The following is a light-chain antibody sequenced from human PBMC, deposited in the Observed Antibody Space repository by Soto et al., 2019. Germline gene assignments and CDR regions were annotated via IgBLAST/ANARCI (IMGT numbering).Light chain of an antibody. V-gene: IGLV1-44*01. CDR1: TSNIGSNT. CDR2: SNN. J-gene: IGLJ2*01. Sequence: QAVVTQTPSASGTPGQRITMFCSGSTSNIGSNTVSWYQQLPGTAPKLLIYSNNQRPSGVPDRFSGSKSATSASLVVSGLQSEDEADYFCSSWDDSLDGLVFGGGTKVTVL. CDR3: SSWDDSLDGLV.